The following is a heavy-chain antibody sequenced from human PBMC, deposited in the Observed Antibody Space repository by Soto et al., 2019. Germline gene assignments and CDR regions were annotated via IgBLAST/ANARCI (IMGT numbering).Heavy chain of an antibody. CDR1: GYTFSSYA. D-gene: IGHD2-21*02. J-gene: IGHJ4*02. CDR3: ARSIVVVTALDY. Sequence: ASVTVSCQASGYTFSSYAIHWVRQAPGQRLEWMGWINAGNGNTKYSQTFQGRVTITRDTSASTAYMELSSLRSEDTAVYYCARSIVVVTALDYWGQGTLVTVS. CDR2: INAGNGNT. V-gene: IGHV1-3*01.